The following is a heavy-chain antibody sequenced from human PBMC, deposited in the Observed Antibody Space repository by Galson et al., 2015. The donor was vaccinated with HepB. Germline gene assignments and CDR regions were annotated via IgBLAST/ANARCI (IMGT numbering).Heavy chain of an antibody. D-gene: IGHD3-22*01. V-gene: IGHV6-1*01. J-gene: IGHJ4*02. CDR1: GDSVSSNSAA. CDR2: TYYRSTWYN. CDR3: ARRFYYETSGYYHEYYFDY. Sequence: CAISGDSVSSNSAAWNWIRQSPSRGLEWQGRTYYRSTWYNDYAVSVKSRITINPDTSKNQFSLQLNSVTPEDTAVYYCARRFYYETSGYYHEYYFDYWGQGTLVTVSS.